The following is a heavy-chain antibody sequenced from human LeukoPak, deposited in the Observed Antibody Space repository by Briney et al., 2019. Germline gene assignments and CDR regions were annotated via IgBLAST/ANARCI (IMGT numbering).Heavy chain of an antibody. D-gene: IGHD6-19*01. V-gene: IGHV3-21*01. CDR2: ISSSSSYI. Sequence: GGSLRLSCAASGFTFSSYSMNWVRQAPGKGLEWVSSISSSSSYIYYAGSVKGRFTISRDNAKNSLYLQMNSLRAEDTAVYYCARDTRSDWYGLIDYWGQGTLVTVSS. CDR3: ARDTRSDWYGLIDY. J-gene: IGHJ4*02. CDR1: GFTFSSYS.